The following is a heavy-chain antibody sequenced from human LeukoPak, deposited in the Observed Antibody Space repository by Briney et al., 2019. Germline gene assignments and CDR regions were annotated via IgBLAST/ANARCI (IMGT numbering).Heavy chain of an antibody. CDR3: AKSLEGLWFGELLA. CDR1: EFTFSSYG. V-gene: IGHV3-30*18. J-gene: IGHJ5*02. Sequence: GGSLRLSCAASEFTFSSYGMHWVRQAPGKGLEWVAVISYDGSNKYYADSVKGRFTISRDNSKNTLYLQMNSLRAEDTAVYYCAKSLEGLWFGELLAWGQGTLVTVSS. D-gene: IGHD3-10*01. CDR2: ISYDGSNK.